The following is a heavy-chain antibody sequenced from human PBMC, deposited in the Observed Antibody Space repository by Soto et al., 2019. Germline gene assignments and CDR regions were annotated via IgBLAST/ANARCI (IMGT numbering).Heavy chain of an antibody. CDR3: AGEATNPAIFDY. Sequence: QVQLVESGGGLVKPGGSLRLSCAASGLTFSDYYMSWIRRAPGKGLEWVSYISSSGSTIYYADSVKGRFTISRDNAKNSLYLQMNSLRADDTAVYYCAGEATNPAIFDYWGQGTLVTVSS. CDR1: GLTFSDYY. D-gene: IGHD1-26*01. J-gene: IGHJ4*02. CDR2: ISSSGSTI. V-gene: IGHV3-11*01.